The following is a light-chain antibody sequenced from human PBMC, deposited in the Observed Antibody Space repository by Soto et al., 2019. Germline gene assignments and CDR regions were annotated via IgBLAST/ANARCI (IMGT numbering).Light chain of an antibody. CDR1: GSNVGSNY. J-gene: IGLJ3*02. CDR3: SAWDDSLSGWV. CDR2: TNN. V-gene: IGLV1-47*02. Sequence: QSVLTQPPSASGTPGQRVTISCSGSGSNVGSNYVYWYQQLPRTAPKLVISTNNYRPSGVPYRFSGSKSGTSASLAISGLRSEDEADYYCSAWDDSLSGWVFGGGTKVTVL.